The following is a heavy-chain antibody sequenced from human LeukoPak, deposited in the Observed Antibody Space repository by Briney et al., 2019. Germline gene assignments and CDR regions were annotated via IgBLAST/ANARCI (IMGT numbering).Heavy chain of an antibody. Sequence: SSETLSLTCAVYGGSFSGYYWSWIRQPPGKGLEWIGEINHSGSTNYNPSLKSRVTISVDTSKNQFSLKLSSVTAADTAVYYCARGRGYYYDSSGYYAIDYWGQGTLVTVSS. CDR3: ARGRGYYYDSSGYYAIDY. J-gene: IGHJ4*01. CDR1: GGSFSGYY. CDR2: INHSGST. D-gene: IGHD3-22*01. V-gene: IGHV4-34*01.